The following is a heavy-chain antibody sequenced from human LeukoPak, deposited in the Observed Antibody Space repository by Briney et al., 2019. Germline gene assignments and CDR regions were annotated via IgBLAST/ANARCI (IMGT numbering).Heavy chain of an antibody. CDR3: ARDRSQYAVADC. V-gene: IGHV3-48*03. D-gene: IGHD2-2*01. J-gene: IGHJ4*02. CDR1: GFTFSSYE. CDR2: ISSSGSTI. Sequence: PGGSLRLSCAASGFTFSSYEMNWVRQAPGKGLEWVSYISSSGSTIYYADSVKGRFTISRDNAKNSLYLQMNSLRAEDTAVYYCARDRSQYAVADCWGQGTLVTVSS.